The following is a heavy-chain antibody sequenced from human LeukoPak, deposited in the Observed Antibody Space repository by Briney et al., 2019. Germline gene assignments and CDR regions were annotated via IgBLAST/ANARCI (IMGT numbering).Heavy chain of an antibody. V-gene: IGHV3-30*14. J-gene: IGHJ4*02. Sequence: GGSLRLSSAASGFTFSSYAMHWVRQAPGKGLEWVAVISYDGSNKYYADSVKGRFTISRDNSKNTLYLQMGSLRAEDMAVYYCARDSSEWFGELLFFDYWGQGTLVTVSS. D-gene: IGHD3-10*01. CDR1: GFTFSSYA. CDR3: ARDSSEWFGELLFFDY. CDR2: ISYDGSNK.